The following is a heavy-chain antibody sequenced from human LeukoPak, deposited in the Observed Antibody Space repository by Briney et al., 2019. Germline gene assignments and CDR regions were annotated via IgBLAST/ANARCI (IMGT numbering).Heavy chain of an antibody. CDR2: INHSGST. Sequence: SETLSLTCAVYGGSFSGYYWSWIRQPPGKGLEWIGEINHSGSTNYNPSLKSRVTISVDTSKNQFSLKLSSVTAADTAVYYCARGTSFRSSWYSYWGQGTLVTVSS. J-gene: IGHJ4*02. D-gene: IGHD6-13*01. V-gene: IGHV4-34*01. CDR1: GGSFSGYY. CDR3: ARGTSFRSSWYSY.